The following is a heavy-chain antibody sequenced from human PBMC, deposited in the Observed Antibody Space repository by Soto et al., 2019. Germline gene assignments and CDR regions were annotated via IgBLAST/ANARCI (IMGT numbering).Heavy chain of an antibody. V-gene: IGHV1-18*01. CDR2: ISAYNGNT. Sequence: ASVKVSCKASGYTFTNYGISWVRQAPGQGLERMGWISAYNGNTNYAQKLQGRVTMTADTSTSTAYMELNSLRSEDTAVYYCVRDFPIGSTFSGYDGIDYWGQGTLVTVSS. D-gene: IGHD5-12*01. J-gene: IGHJ4*02. CDR3: VRDFPIGSTFSGYDGIDY. CDR1: GYTFTNYG.